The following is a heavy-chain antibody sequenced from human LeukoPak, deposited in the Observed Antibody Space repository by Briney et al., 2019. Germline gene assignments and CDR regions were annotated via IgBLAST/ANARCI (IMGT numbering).Heavy chain of an antibody. D-gene: IGHD3-9*01. CDR1: GYTFTSYG. CDR3: ARVSLVNYYYYYMDV. CDR2: ISAYNGNT. Sequence: ASVKVSCKASGYTFTSYGISWVRQAPGQGLEWKGWISAYNGNTNYAQKLQGRVTMTTDTSTSTAYMELRSLRSDDTAVYYCARVSLVNYYYYYMDVWGKGTTVTVSS. J-gene: IGHJ6*03. V-gene: IGHV1-18*01.